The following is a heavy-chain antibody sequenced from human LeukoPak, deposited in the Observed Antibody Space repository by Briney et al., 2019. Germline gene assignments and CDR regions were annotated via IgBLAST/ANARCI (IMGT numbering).Heavy chain of an antibody. Sequence: GGSLRLSCAASGFTFSSYAMHWVRQAPGKGLEWVALISYDGGNKYYADSVKGRFTISRDNSKNTLYLQMNSLRAEDTAVYYCAKATLRTTVVKGVLDYWGQGTLVTVSS. J-gene: IGHJ4*02. V-gene: IGHV3-30*18. CDR1: GFTFSSYA. CDR3: AKATLRTTVVKGVLDY. D-gene: IGHD4-23*01. CDR2: ISYDGGNK.